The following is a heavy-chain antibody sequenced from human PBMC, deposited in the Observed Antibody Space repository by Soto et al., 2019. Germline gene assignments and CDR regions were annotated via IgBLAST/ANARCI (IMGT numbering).Heavy chain of an antibody. Sequence: GASVKVCCKASRGTFSSYAIRWVRQAPGKGLEWMGGIIPIFGTANYAQKFQGGVTITADESTSTAYMELSSLRSEDTAVYYCARGPEDYDYVWGSYRYKVGAFDIWGQGTMVTVSS. V-gene: IGHV1-69*01. CDR1: RGTFSSYA. J-gene: IGHJ3*02. CDR2: IIPIFGTA. D-gene: IGHD3-16*02. CDR3: ARGPEDYDYVWGSYRYKVGAFDI.